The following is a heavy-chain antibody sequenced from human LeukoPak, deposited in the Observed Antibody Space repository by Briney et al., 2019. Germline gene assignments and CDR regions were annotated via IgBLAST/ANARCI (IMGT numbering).Heavy chain of an antibody. J-gene: IGHJ6*04. CDR3: AELGITMIGGV. Sequence: GGSLRLSCAASGFTFSSYEMNWVRQAPGKGLEWVSYISSSGSTIYYADSVKGRFTISRDTAKNSLYLQMNSLRAEDTAVYYCAELGITMIGGVWGKGTTVTIPS. V-gene: IGHV3-48*03. D-gene: IGHD3-10*02. CDR1: GFTFSSYE. CDR2: ISSSGSTI.